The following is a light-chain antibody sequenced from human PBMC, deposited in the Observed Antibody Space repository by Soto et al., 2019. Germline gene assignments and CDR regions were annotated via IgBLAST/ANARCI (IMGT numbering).Light chain of an antibody. J-gene: IGKJ4*01. CDR3: QQLNSYPPF. Sequence: DIQLTQSPSFLSASVGDRVTITCRASQGISSYLAWYQQKPGKAPKLLIYAASTLQSGVPSRFSGSGSGTEFTLTISSLQPEDFATYSCQQLNSYPPFFGGGTKVEIK. V-gene: IGKV1-9*01. CDR2: AAS. CDR1: QGISSY.